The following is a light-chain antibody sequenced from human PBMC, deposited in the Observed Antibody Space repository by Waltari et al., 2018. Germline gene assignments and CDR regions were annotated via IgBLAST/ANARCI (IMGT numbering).Light chain of an antibody. CDR3: QAWCTGSWV. V-gene: IGLV4-69*01. CDR2: LNSDGSH. Sequence: QLVLTQSPSASASLGASVKLTCTLSSGHSSYAIAWHQQQPEKGPRYLMKLNSDGSHSKGDGIPDRFSGSSSGAVRYLTIASLQSEDEADYYCQAWCTGSWVFGGGTKLTVL. J-gene: IGLJ3*02. CDR1: SGHSSYA.